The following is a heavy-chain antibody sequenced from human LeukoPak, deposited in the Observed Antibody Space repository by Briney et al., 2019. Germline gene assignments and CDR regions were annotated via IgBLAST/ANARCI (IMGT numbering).Heavy chain of an antibody. D-gene: IGHD3-10*01. CDR3: GGGERRRFSGSGSHTSDFDY. J-gene: IGHJ4*02. Sequence: EASVKVSCKASGYTFTSYGISWVRQAPGQGLEWMGWISAYNGNTNYAQKLQGRVTMTTDTSTSTAYMELRSLRSDDTAVYYCGGGERRRFSGSGSHTSDFDYWGQGTLVTVSA. V-gene: IGHV1-18*01. CDR1: GYTFTSYG. CDR2: ISAYNGNT.